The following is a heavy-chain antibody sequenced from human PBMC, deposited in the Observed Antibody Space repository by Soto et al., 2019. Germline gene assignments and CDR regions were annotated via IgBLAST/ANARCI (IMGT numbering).Heavy chain of an antibody. CDR2: ISPSGGST. D-gene: IGHD2-2*01. Sequence: ASVKVSCKASGHTFTNNYMHWVRLAPGQGLEWMGIISPSGGSTTYAQKFQGRITMTRDSSTSTVSMELSRLRSEDTAVYYCARSYRGDIVVLPAALDAFDVWGQGTMVTVSS. V-gene: IGHV1-46*01. CDR1: GHTFTNNY. J-gene: IGHJ3*01. CDR3: ARSYRGDIVVLPAALDAFDV.